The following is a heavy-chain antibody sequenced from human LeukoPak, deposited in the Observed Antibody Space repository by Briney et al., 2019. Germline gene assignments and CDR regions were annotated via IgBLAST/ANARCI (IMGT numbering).Heavy chain of an antibody. Sequence: SETLSLTCSVSGGSISNSNYYWGWLRQPPGTGLEWVGNFYYTGNTYYNPSLESRVTVSVDMSKNQFSLKLTSVTAADTAVYYCVRVLTGSQFDYWGQGTLVTVSS. V-gene: IGHV4-39*07. CDR2: FYYTGNT. J-gene: IGHJ4*02. CDR1: GGSISNSNYY. CDR3: VRVLTGSQFDY. D-gene: IGHD7-27*01.